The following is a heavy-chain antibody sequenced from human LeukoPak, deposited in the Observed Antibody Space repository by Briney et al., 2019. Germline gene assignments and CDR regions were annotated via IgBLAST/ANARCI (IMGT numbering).Heavy chain of an antibody. CDR2: LYIGGNT. V-gene: IGHV3-53*01. D-gene: IGHD5-18*01. CDR3: TTAAGYNYGQY. CDR1: GLTVSSNY. Sequence: PGGSLRLPCAASGLTVSSNYMNWVRQAPGKGLEWVSALYIGGNTYYADSVRGRFTISRDNSKNTLYLQMNSLRAEDTAIYYCTTAAGYNYGQYWGQGTLVTVSS. J-gene: IGHJ4*02.